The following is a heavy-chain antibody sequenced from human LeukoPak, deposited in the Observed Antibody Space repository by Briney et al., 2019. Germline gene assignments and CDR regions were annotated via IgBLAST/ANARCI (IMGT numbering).Heavy chain of an antibody. J-gene: IGHJ4*02. CDR1: GFRFSNYG. Sequence: GGSLRLSCAASGFRFSNYGMHWVRQAPGKGLEWVAVIWSDGSDNRYADPVKGRFTISRDNAKNTLYLQMNSLRAEDTAVYYCARDSRGTGTEFGYWGQGTLVTVSS. D-gene: IGHD1-7*01. CDR3: ARDSRGTGTEFGY. CDR2: IWSDGSDN. V-gene: IGHV3-33*01.